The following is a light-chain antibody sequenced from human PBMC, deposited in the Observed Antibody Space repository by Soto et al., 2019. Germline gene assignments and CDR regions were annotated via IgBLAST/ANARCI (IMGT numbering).Light chain of an antibody. J-gene: IGKJ4*01. CDR2: DAP. CDR1: QRCNRH. Sequence: EMVLTQSPATLPFSPGERATLSCRASQRCNRHLACSRHKPGQAPRLLIYDAPNRATGIPARFSGSESGRDFTRTISSLEPDDFGGYDCQQRSDWPPVTFGGATKGESK. CDR3: QQRSDWPPVT. V-gene: IGKV3-11*02.